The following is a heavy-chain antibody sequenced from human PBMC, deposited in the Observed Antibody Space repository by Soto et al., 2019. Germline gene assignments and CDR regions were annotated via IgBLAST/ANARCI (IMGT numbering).Heavy chain of an antibody. CDR2: IYNSGST. CDR1: GGSISSGSNY. Sequence: SETLSLTCTVSGGSISSGSNYWGWIRQPPGKGLEWIGSIYNSGSTVYNPSLKSRVTISVDTSNNKFSLRLTSVTAADTAVYYCARNLTVYESAGYYSGYFDYWGQGTLVTVS. D-gene: IGHD3-22*01. V-gene: IGHV4-39*01. J-gene: IGHJ4*02. CDR3: ARNLTVYESAGYYSGYFDY.